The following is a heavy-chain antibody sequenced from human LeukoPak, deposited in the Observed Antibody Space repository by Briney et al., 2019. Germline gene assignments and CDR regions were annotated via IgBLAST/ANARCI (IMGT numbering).Heavy chain of an antibody. V-gene: IGHV4-39*01. Sequence: SETLSLTCTVSGGSISSSHYYWGWIRQPPGKGLEWLATIYYSGSTDYNTSLKNRITISADTSKNQFSLKLSSVTAADTAVYYCARVCYDFWSGYDAFDIWGQGTMVTVSS. CDR2: IYYSGST. J-gene: IGHJ3*02. D-gene: IGHD3-3*01. CDR3: ARVCYDFWSGYDAFDI. CDR1: GGSISSSHYY.